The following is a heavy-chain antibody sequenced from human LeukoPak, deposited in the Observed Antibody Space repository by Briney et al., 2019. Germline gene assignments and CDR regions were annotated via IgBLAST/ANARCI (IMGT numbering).Heavy chain of an antibody. J-gene: IGHJ4*02. CDR1: GFTFTTYA. D-gene: IGHD1-26*01. V-gene: IGHV3-23*01. CDR2: ISDSGGSP. Sequence: GGSLRLSCAASGFTFTTYAMTWVRQAPGKGLEWVSSISDSGGSPYYTDSVKGRFTISRDNSKNTLYLQMTTLRAEDTAVYYCAKGRGSYSVFDCCGQGTLVTVSS. CDR3: AKGRGSYSVFDC.